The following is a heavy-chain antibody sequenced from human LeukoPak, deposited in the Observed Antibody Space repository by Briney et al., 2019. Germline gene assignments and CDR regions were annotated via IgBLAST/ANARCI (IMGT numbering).Heavy chain of an antibody. V-gene: IGHV1-2*02. Sequence: ASVKVSCKASGYTFTGYYMHWVRQAPGQGLEWRGGINPNSGGTNYAQKFQGRVTMTRDTSISTAYMELSRLRSDDTAVYYCARDWAAMVRGVITSWGQGTLVTVSS. J-gene: IGHJ5*02. CDR2: INPNSGGT. D-gene: IGHD3-10*01. CDR3: ARDWAAMVRGVITS. CDR1: GYTFTGYY.